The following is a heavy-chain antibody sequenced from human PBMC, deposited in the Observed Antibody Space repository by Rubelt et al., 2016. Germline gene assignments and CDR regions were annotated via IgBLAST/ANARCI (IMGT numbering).Heavy chain of an antibody. V-gene: IGHV5-51*01. CDR2: IYPGDSDT. CDR3: AIYDFWSGYYLDY. Sequence: EVQLVPSGAEVKKPESLKISCKGSGYSFTSYWIGWVRQMPGKGLEWMGIIYPGDSDTRYSPSFQGQVPILAQKAISTAYLQWGSLEASETAMDYWAIYDFWSGYYLDYWGQGTLVTASS. CDR1: GYSFTSYW. J-gene: IGHJ4*02. D-gene: IGHD3-3*01.